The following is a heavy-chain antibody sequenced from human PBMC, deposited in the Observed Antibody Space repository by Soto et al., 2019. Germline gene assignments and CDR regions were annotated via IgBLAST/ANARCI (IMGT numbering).Heavy chain of an antibody. D-gene: IGHD3-3*01. Sequence: QLQLQESGPGLEKPSETLSLTCTVSGGSIRSSSYYRGWIRQPPGKGLEWVGTIYHSGSTYHNPALKSRGTISKNTSKKQFALKLTSVTAADTAVYYCAGSYSMNWDRGFDHWGQGTLVTVSS. CDR2: IYHSGST. CDR3: AGSYSMNWDRGFDH. J-gene: IGHJ5*02. CDR1: GGSIRSSSYY. V-gene: IGHV4-39*01.